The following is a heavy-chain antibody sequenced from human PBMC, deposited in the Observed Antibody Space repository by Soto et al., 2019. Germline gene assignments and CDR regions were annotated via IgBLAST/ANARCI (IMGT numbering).Heavy chain of an antibody. CDR2: MNPNSGNT. J-gene: IGHJ4*02. CDR1: GYTFTSYD. Sequence: ASVKVSCKASGYTFTSYDINWVRQATGQGLEWMGWMNPNSGNTGYAQKFQGRVTMTRNTSISTAYMELSSLRSEDTAVYYCARDLTMAAAGVYYFDYWGQGTLVTVSS. V-gene: IGHV1-8*01. D-gene: IGHD6-13*01. CDR3: ARDLTMAAAGVYYFDY.